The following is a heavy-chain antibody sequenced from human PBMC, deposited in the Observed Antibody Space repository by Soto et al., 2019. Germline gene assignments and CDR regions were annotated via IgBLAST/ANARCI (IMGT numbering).Heavy chain of an antibody. CDR2: IIPIFGTA. CDR3: ASRRYQYDSSGDETDYYYYGMDV. CDR1: GGTFSSYA. D-gene: IGHD3-22*01. V-gene: IGHV1-69*01. J-gene: IGHJ6*02. Sequence: QVQLVQSGAEVKQPGSSVKVSCTAYGGTFSSYAISWVRQAPGQGLEWMGGIIPIFGTANYAQKFQGRVTITADESTSTAHMELSSLRSEDTAVYYCASRRYQYDSSGDETDYYYYGMDVWGQGTTVTVSS.